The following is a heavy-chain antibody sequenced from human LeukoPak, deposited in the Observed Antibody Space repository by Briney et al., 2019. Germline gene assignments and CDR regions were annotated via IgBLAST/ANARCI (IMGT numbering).Heavy chain of an antibody. CDR3: ARVVWSYYLEKPYYFDY. CDR1: GYSISSGYY. V-gene: IGHV4-38-2*02. CDR2: IYHSGST. J-gene: IGHJ4*02. Sequence: PSETLSLTCSVSGYSISSGYYWGWIRQPPGEGLEWIGSIYHSGSTYYNPSLKSRVTISVDTSKNQFSLKLSSVTAADTAVYYCARVVWSYYLEKPYYFDYWGQGTLVTVSS. D-gene: IGHD3-10*01.